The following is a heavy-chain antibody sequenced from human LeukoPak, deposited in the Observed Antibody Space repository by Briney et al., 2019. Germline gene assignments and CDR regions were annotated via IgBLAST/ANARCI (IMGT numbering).Heavy chain of an antibody. Sequence: PGGSLRLSCAASGFSFTAYGMNWVRQAPGRGLEWISYIGPGGDIYYADSVTGRFTVSRDTAKNSLYLQMNGLRVGDTAVYYCARRFDSWGQGTLVTVSS. J-gene: IGHJ4*02. CDR3: ARRFDS. CDR2: IGPGGDI. CDR1: GFSFTAYG. V-gene: IGHV3-48*01.